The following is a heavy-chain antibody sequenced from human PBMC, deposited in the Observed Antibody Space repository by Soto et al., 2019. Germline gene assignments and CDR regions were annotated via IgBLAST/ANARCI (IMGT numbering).Heavy chain of an antibody. V-gene: IGHV3-64D*06. D-gene: IGHD3-10*01. CDR1: GFTFSSYF. J-gene: IGHJ6*04. CDR2: TESNGDKT. Sequence: SGGSLRLSCSASGFTFSSYFMHWVRQTPGKRLEYVSSTESNGDKTYYADSVKGRFSISRDNSKNTLYLQMSSLRTDDTAVYYCVKAYVARGDHGYGLDVWGKGTTVTVSS. CDR3: VKAYVARGDHGYGLDV.